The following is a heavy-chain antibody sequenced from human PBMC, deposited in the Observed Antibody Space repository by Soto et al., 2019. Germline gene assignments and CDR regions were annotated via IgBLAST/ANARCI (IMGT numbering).Heavy chain of an antibody. CDR1: RGSISSYY. V-gene: IGHV4-59*12. D-gene: IGHD3-10*01. J-gene: IGHJ4*02. CDR3: ARYFGESYFDY. Sequence: PSETLSLTCTVSRGSISSYYWSWIWQPPGKGLEWIGYIYYSGSTYYNPSLKSRVTISVDTPKNQFSLKLSSVTAADTAVYYCARYFGESYFDYWGQGTLVTVSS. CDR2: IYYSGST.